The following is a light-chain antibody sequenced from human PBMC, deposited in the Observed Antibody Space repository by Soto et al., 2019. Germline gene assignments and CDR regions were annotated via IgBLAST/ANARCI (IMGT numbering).Light chain of an antibody. V-gene: IGLV2-23*01. J-gene: IGLJ2*01. CDR3: SSYAGSSTSVI. CDR1: SGDVGSYNP. Sequence: QSALTQPASVSGSPGQSITMSCTGTSGDVGSYNPVSWYQQHPGKAPKLIIYEDSKRPSGVSDRFSGSKSGNTASLTISGLQAEDEADYFCSSYAGSSTSVIFGGGTKVTVL. CDR2: EDS.